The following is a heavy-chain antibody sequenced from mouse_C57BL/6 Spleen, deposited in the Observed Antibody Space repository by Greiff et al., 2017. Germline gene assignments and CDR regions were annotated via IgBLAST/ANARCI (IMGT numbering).Heavy chain of an antibody. Sequence: VHVKQSVAELVRPGASVKLSCTASGFNIKNTYMHWVKQRPEQGLEWIGRIDPANGNTKYAPKFQGKATITADTSSNTAYLQLSSLTSEDTAIYYCARFNAYDGYLYYAMDYWGQGTSVTVSS. D-gene: IGHD2-3*01. V-gene: IGHV14-3*01. CDR3: ARFNAYDGYLYYAMDY. CDR2: IDPANGNT. J-gene: IGHJ4*01. CDR1: GFNIKNTY.